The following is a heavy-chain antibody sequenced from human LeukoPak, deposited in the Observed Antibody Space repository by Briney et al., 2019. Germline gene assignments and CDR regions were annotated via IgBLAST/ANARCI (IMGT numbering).Heavy chain of an antibody. CDR1: GFTFSSYS. CDR3: AKSIGTLNAFDI. D-gene: IGHD3-22*01. Sequence: GGSLILSCSASGFTFSSYSMMWVRQAPGKGLEWVSYISSSSTTIHYADSVKGRFTISRDNATNSVYLQMNSLRAEDTAVYYCAKSIGTLNAFDIWGQGTMVTVSS. V-gene: IGHV3-48*01. CDR2: ISSSSTTI. J-gene: IGHJ3*02.